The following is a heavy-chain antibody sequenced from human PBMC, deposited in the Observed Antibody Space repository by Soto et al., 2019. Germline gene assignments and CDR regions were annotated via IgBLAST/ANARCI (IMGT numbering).Heavy chain of an antibody. CDR2: IYYSGST. J-gene: IGHJ4*02. Sequence: ETLSLTCTVSGGSISSYYWSWIRQPPGKGLEWIGYIYYSGSTNYNPSLKSRVTISVDTSKNQFSLKLSSVTAADTAVYYCARAYFDWLLYDYWGQGTLVTVS. D-gene: IGHD3-9*01. V-gene: IGHV4-59*01. CDR1: GGSISSYY. CDR3: ARAYFDWLLYDY.